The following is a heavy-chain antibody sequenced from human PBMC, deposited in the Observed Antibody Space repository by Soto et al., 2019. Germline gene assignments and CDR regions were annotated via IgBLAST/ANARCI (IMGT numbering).Heavy chain of an antibody. V-gene: IGHV1-18*04. J-gene: IGHJ4*02. CDR2: ISVYYGNT. CDR1: NYTFTSYG. CDR3: GRGALTWEGGVFDF. Sequence: ASVKVSCKASNYTFTSYGISWVRQAPGQGLEWMGWISVYYGNTNYAQKFQDRVTMTTDTSTSTAYLELRSLTSDDTALYYGGRGALTWEGGVFDFWGQGTLVTVSS. D-gene: IGHD1-26*01.